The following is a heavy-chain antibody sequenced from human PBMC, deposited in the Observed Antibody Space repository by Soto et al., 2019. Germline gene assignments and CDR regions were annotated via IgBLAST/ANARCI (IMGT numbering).Heavy chain of an antibody. CDR1: CGSFIGYD. V-gene: IGHV4-34*01. J-gene: IGHJ4*02. D-gene: IGHD5-18*01. CDR2: INHRGSR. Sequence: SETLSLTCVVSCGSFIGYDWTWIRQPPGKGLEWIADINHRGSRNYNPSLRSRVTISIGTSTSQFSLRLTSVTAADTAVYYCARSRYSTYNYWGLGTLVTVSS. CDR3: ARSRYSTYNY.